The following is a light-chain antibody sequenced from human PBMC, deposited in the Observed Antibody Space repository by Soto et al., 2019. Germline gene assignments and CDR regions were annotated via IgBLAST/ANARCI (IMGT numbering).Light chain of an antibody. CDR2: DAS. CDR1: QSVTSTH. V-gene: IGKV3-20*01. Sequence: ELVLTQSPGTLSLSPGERATLSCRASQSVTSTHLAWYQQKPGQAPRLLIYDASTRATGIPDRFSGSGSGTDFTLTISRLEPEDFAVYYCQQYNNWPPWTFGQGTKVDI. J-gene: IGKJ1*01. CDR3: QQYNNWPPWT.